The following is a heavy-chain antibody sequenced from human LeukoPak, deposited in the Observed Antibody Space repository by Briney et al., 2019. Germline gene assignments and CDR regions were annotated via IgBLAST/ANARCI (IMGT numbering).Heavy chain of an antibody. CDR2: INPSGGST. V-gene: IGHV1-46*01. D-gene: IGHD3-22*01. CDR3: ARVGYDSSGYYYGQDVYASDI. J-gene: IGHJ3*02. Sequence: ASVKVSCKASGYTFTSYCMHWVRQAPGQGLEWMGIINPSGGSTSYAQKFQGRVTMTRDTSTSTVYMELSSLRSEDTAVYYCARVGYDSSGYYYGQDVYASDIWGQGTMVTVSS. CDR1: GYTFTSYC.